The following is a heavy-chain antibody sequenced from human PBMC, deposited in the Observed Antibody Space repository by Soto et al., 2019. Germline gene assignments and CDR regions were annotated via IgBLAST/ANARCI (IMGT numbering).Heavy chain of an antibody. CDR1: GGSISSSSYY. J-gene: IGHJ3*02. V-gene: IGHV4-39*01. Sequence: QLQLQESGPGLVKPSETLSLTCTVSGGSISSSSYYWGWIRQPPGKGLEWIGSIYYSGITYYNPSVKSRVTLSVDTSKNQFSRTLSSVTAADTAVYYCARLGVSKTNDAFDIWGQGTMVTVSS. CDR3: ARLGVSKTNDAFDI. CDR2: IYYSGIT. D-gene: IGHD3-16*01.